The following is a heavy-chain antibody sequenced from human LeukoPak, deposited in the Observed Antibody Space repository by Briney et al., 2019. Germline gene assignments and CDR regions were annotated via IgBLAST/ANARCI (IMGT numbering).Heavy chain of an antibody. CDR1: GFTFSSYS. D-gene: IGHD6-19*01. CDR3: ASCSGWFEFDI. CDR2: ISSSSSTI. V-gene: IGHV3-48*04. Sequence: PGGSLRLSCAASGFTFSSYSMNWVRQAPGKGLEWVSYISSSSSTIYYADSVKGRFTISRDNAKNSLYLQMNSLRAEDTAVYYCASCSGWFEFDIWGQGAMVTVSS. J-gene: IGHJ3*02.